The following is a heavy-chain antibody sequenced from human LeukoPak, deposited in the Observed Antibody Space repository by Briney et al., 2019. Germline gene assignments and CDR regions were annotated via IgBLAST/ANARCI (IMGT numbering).Heavy chain of an antibody. CDR1: AVTFGDYA. D-gene: IGHD2-15*01. Sequence: GGSLRLSCTASAVTFGDYAISWVRQAPGKRLEWVGFIRSQAYGGTTEYAASVKGRFTISRDDSKSIAYLQMNRLTTEDTAFYYCARDSSWSFDYWGQGTLVTVSS. CDR3: ARDSSWSFDY. V-gene: IGHV3-49*04. CDR2: IRSQAYGGTT. J-gene: IGHJ4*02.